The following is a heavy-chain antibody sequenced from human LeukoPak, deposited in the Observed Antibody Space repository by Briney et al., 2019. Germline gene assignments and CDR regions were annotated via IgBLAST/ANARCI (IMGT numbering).Heavy chain of an antibody. V-gene: IGHV1-18*01. CDR2: ISAYNGNT. J-gene: IGHJ6*02. D-gene: IGHD2-2*01. Sequence: ASVKVSCKASGYTFTSYGISWVRQAPGQGLEWMGWISAYNGNTNYAQKLQGRVTMTTDTSTSTAYVELRSLRSDDTAVYYCARDSSSTSSTYYYGMDVWGQGTTVTVSS. CDR1: GYTFTSYG. CDR3: ARDSSSTSSTYYYGMDV.